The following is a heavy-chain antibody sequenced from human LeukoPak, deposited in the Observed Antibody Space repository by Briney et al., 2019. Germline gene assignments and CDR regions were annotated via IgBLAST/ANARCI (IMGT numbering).Heavy chain of an antibody. D-gene: IGHD6-13*01. CDR2: IYPGDSDT. J-gene: IGHJ4*02. Sequence: GESLKISSKGSGYSFTNYWIGWVRQMPGKGLEWMGIIYPGDSDTRYSPSFRGQVTISADKSINTAYLQWSSLKASDTAMYYCARLLRNIAAAVYFFDYWGQGTLVTVSS. CDR1: GYSFTNYW. V-gene: IGHV5-51*01. CDR3: ARLLRNIAAAVYFFDY.